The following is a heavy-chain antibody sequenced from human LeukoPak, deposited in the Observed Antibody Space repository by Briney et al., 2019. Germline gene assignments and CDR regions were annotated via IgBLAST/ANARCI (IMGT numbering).Heavy chain of an antibody. V-gene: IGHV3-48*02. D-gene: IGHD2-2*01. CDR1: GFTFSNAW. Sequence: GGSLRLSCAASGFTFSNAWMNWVRQAPGKGLEWVSYISSSGSTTYYADSVKGRFTVSRDNAKNSLYLQMNSLRDEDTGVYYCARDSSTWGYWGQGTPVTVSS. CDR3: ARDSSTWGY. J-gene: IGHJ4*02. CDR2: ISSSGSTT.